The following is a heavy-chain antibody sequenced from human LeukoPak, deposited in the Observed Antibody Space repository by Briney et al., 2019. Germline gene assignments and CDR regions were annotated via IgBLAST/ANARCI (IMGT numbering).Heavy chain of an antibody. CDR1: GFTFSSYS. CDR2: ISSSSSTI. D-gene: IGHD6-19*01. Sequence: GGSLRLSCAASGFTFSSYSMNWVRQAPGKGLEWVSYISSSSSTIYYADSVKGRFTISRDNAKNSLYLQMNSLRAEDTGVYYCARDPSSSGWYYGMDVWGQGTTVTVSS. J-gene: IGHJ6*02. V-gene: IGHV3-48*04. CDR3: ARDPSSSGWYYGMDV.